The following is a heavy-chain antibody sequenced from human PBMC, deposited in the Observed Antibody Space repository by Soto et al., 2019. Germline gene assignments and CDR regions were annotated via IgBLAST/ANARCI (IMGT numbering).Heavy chain of an antibody. CDR2: ISGSGVST. D-gene: IGHD2-2*01. Sequence: EPQLLESGGGLGHPGGSLRLYCAASGFTFSSYAMSWVRQAPGKGLEWVAAISGSGVSTYYADSVRGRSTISRDNSKKTVDLQMNSLRAEDTAVYYCAKFYCISIMCQVPAAKSTGGFEIWGQGTLVTVS. CDR3: AKFYCISIMCQVPAAKSTGGFEI. J-gene: IGHJ3*02. CDR1: GFTFSSYA. V-gene: IGHV3-23*01.